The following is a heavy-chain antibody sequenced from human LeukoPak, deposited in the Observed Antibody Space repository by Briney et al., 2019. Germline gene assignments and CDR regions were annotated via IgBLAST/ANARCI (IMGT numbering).Heavy chain of an antibody. CDR1: GFTFNNYW. V-gene: IGHV3-7*01. CDR2: INQDGSEK. J-gene: IGHJ3*02. Sequence: GGSLTLSCAASGFTFNNYWMSWVRQAPGKGLEWVANINQDGSEKYYVDSVKGRFTISRDNAKNSLYLQMNSLRAEDTAVYYCASHYGSGSYSGDAFDIWGQGTMVTVSS. CDR3: ASHYGSGSYSGDAFDI. D-gene: IGHD3-10*01.